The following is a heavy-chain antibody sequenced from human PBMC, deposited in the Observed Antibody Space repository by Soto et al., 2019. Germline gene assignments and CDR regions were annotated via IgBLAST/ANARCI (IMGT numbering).Heavy chain of an antibody. D-gene: IGHD4-17*01. V-gene: IGHV3-30*03. J-gene: IGHJ4*02. CDR1: GFSFSAYG. Sequence: QVQLVESGGGVVQPGRSLRLSCAASGFSFSAYGMHWVRQAPGKGLEWVAFVSNSGSNKYYPDSVKGRFTISRDNSRNTVYLQMTSLGPEDTAVYYCARDSREARDGDYAVGYFDYWGQGTLATVSS. CDR3: ARDSREARDGDYAVGYFDY. CDR2: VSNSGSNK.